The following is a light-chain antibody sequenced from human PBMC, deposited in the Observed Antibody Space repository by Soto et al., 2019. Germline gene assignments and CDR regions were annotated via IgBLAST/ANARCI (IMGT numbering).Light chain of an antibody. J-gene: IGKJ1*01. CDR1: QSVDTTF. Sequence: EIVLTQSPGSLSLSPGQRATLSCRASQSVDTTFFAWYQKKPGQAPRLLIYGASKRATGIPDRFSGSGSGTVFTLIISRLEPEDFAVYCCQQYMSSVTFGQGTKLEIK. CDR3: QQYMSSVT. CDR2: GAS. V-gene: IGKV3-20*01.